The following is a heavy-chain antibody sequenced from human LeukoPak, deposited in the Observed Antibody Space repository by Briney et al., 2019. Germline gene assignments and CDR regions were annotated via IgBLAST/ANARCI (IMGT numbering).Heavy chain of an antibody. V-gene: IGHV3-7*01. D-gene: IGHD6-13*01. J-gene: IGHJ4*02. CDR2: IKQDGSEK. Sequence: GGSLRLSCAASGFTISSYYMNWVRQAPGKGLDWVANIKQDGSEKYYVDSVKGRFTISRDNAKNSLYLQMNSLRAEDTAVYYCARYSSSSKKGFDYWGQGTLVTVSS. CDR3: ARYSSSSKKGFDY. CDR1: GFTISSYY.